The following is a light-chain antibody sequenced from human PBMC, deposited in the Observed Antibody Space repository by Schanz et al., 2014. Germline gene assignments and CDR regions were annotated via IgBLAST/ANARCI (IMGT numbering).Light chain of an antibody. Sequence: SYELTQPPSVSVSPGQTASIPCSGDKLGDKSACWYQQKPGQSPALVIYQDHKRPSGIPERFSGSNSGNTATLTISGTQAMDEADYYCQAWDSSTAGVFGGGTKLTVL. V-gene: IGLV3-1*01. CDR3: QAWDSSTAGV. CDR2: QDH. J-gene: IGLJ3*02. CDR1: KLGDKS.